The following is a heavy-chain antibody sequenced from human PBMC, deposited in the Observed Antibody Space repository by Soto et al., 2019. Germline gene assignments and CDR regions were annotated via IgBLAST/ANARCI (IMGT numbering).Heavy chain of an antibody. J-gene: IGHJ3*02. V-gene: IGHV4-31*03. CDR1: GGSISIGGYY. D-gene: IGHD2-8*01. CDR2: IYYTGGT. CDR3: ARTGAMGDAFDI. Sequence: QVQLQESGPGLVKPSQTLSLTCTVSGGSISIGGYYWTWIRQHPGKGLEWIGYIYYTGGTFYSPSLQSRVVISIDTSKNQFSLNLSSMTAADTAIYYCARTGAMGDAFDIWGQGTKVTVSP.